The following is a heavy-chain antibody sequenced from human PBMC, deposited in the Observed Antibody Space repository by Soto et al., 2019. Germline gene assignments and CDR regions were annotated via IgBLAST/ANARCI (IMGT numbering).Heavy chain of an antibody. CDR1: GFPLSHAW. J-gene: IGHJ3*02. CDR3: TQTRGFGDSDAFDI. V-gene: IGHV3-15*01. CDR2: IKSKTDGGTT. Sequence: GTLRLSCAASGFPLSHAWMTWVRPAPGKGLEWVGRIKSKTDGGTTDYAAPVKGRLTISRDDSKKTLYLQMTSLKTEDTAVYYCTQTRGFGDSDAFDIWGQGTMVIVSS. D-gene: IGHD3-10*01.